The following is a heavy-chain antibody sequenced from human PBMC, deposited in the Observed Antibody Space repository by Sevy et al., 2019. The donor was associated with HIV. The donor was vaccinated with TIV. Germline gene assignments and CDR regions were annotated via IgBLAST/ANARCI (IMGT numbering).Heavy chain of an antibody. Sequence: GGSLRLSCAASGFTFSSYWMSWVRQAPGKGLEWVATMREDGSERNYVDSVKGRFTISRDNAKNSLYLQMNSLRAEETAVYYCVGEGVGGYSYSLDCWGQGTLVTVSS. V-gene: IGHV3-7*01. D-gene: IGHD5-18*01. CDR1: GFTFSSYW. J-gene: IGHJ4*02. CDR3: VGEGVGGYSYSLDC. CDR2: MREDGSER.